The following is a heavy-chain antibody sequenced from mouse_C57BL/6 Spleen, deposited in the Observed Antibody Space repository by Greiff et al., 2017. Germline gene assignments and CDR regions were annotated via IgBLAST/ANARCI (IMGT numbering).Heavy chain of an antibody. CDR2: ISSGSSTI. CDR1: GFTFSDYG. J-gene: IGHJ4*01. V-gene: IGHV5-17*01. Sequence: EVKLQESGGGLVKPGGSLKLSCAASGFTFSDYGMHWVRQAPEKGLEWVAYISSGSSTIYYADTVKGRFTISTDNAKNTLFLQMTSLRDEDTAMYYGARPAYYDYDGFPDYAMDYWGQGTLVTVSA. CDR3: ARPAYYDYDGFPDYAMDY. D-gene: IGHD2-4*01.